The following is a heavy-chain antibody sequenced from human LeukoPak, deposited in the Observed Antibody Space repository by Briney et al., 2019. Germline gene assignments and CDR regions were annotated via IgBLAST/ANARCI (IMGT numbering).Heavy chain of an antibody. V-gene: IGHV5-51*01. J-gene: IGHJ4*02. Sequence: NTGESLKISCKGSGYSFTNYWIGWVRQMPGKGLEWMGIIYPGDSDTRYSPSFQGQVTISADKSISTAYLQWSSLKASDTAMYYCAKLDAYGDYVGSNWGQGTLVTVSS. CDR2: IYPGDSDT. CDR3: AKLDAYGDYVGSN. CDR1: GYSFTNYW. D-gene: IGHD4-17*01.